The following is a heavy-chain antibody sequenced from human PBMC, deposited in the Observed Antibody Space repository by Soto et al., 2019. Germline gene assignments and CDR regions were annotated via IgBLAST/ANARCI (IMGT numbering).Heavy chain of an antibody. CDR3: AIFVAAADFDY. Sequence: ASVQVSCQASGYTFTSYYMHWVRQAPGQGLEWMGIINPSGGSTSYAQKFQGRVTMTRDTSTSTVYMELSSLRSEDTAVYYCAIFVAAADFDYWGQGTLVTVSS. J-gene: IGHJ4*02. D-gene: IGHD6-13*01. V-gene: IGHV1-46*01. CDR2: INPSGGST. CDR1: GYTFTSYY.